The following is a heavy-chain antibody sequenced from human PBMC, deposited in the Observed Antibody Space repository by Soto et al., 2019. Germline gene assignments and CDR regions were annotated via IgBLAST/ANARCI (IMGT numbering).Heavy chain of an antibody. V-gene: IGHV1-18*04. Sequence: ASMKVSCKASGYTFTSYGISWVRQAPGQGLEWMGWISAYNGNTNYAQKLQGRVTMTTDTSTSTAYMELRSLRSDDTAVYYCARGPHSSGTYYYYYGMDVWGQGTTVTVSS. D-gene: IGHD6-19*01. CDR1: GYTFTSYG. CDR2: ISAYNGNT. CDR3: ARGPHSSGTYYYYYGMDV. J-gene: IGHJ6*02.